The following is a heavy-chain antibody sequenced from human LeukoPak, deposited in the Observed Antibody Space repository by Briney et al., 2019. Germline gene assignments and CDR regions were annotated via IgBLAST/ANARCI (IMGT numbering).Heavy chain of an antibody. J-gene: IGHJ4*02. CDR1: GFTFSSYW. Sequence: GGSLRLSCAASGFTFSSYWMSWVRQAPGKGLEWVSSISSSSSYIYYADSVKGRFTISRDNAKNSLYLQMNSLRAEDTAVYYCARDGRAVAGEHDYWGQGTLVTVSS. V-gene: IGHV3-21*01. CDR2: ISSSSSYI. D-gene: IGHD6-19*01. CDR3: ARDGRAVAGEHDY.